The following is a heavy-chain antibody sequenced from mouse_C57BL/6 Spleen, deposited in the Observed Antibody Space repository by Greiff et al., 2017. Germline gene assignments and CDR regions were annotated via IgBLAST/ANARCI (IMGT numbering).Heavy chain of an antibody. V-gene: IGHV1-18*01. CDR2: INPNNGGT. CDR3: ARRKYGSSFAY. J-gene: IGHJ3*01. Sequence: VQLQQSGPELVKPGASVKIPCKASGYTFTDYNMDWVKQSHGKSLEWIGDINPNNGGTIYNQKFKGKATLTVDKSSSTAYMELRSLTSEETAVYYCARRKYGSSFAYWGQGTLVTVSA. D-gene: IGHD1-1*01. CDR1: GYTFTDYN.